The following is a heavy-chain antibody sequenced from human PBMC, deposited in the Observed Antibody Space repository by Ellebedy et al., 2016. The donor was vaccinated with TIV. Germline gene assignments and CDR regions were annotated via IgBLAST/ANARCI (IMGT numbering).Heavy chain of an antibody. V-gene: IGHV4-39*07. Sequence: SETLSLXXTVSGGSISSSSYYWGWIRQPPGKGLEWIGSINYSGSTYYNPSLKSRVTISEDTSMNQFSLKLSSVTAADTAVYYCVGGRWELRLLQHWGQGTLVTVSS. D-gene: IGHD1-26*01. CDR3: VGGRWELRLLQH. CDR1: GGSISSSSYY. J-gene: IGHJ1*01. CDR2: INYSGST.